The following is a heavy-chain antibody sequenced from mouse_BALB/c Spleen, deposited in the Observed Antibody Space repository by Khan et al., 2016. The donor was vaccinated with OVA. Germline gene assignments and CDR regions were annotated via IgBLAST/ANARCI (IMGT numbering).Heavy chain of an antibody. V-gene: IGHV5-9-1*01. CDR3: ARPYYGNYGGLYYFDY. CDR1: GFTFSSYA. CDR2: ISSGGSYT. Sequence: EVKLVESGGGLVKPGGSLKLSCAASGFTFSSYAMSWVRQTPEKRLEWVATISSGGSYTYYPDSVKGRFTISRDNAKNTLYLQMSSLRSEDTAMYYCARPYYGNYGGLYYFDYWGQGTTLTDSS. J-gene: IGHJ2*01. D-gene: IGHD2-10*01.